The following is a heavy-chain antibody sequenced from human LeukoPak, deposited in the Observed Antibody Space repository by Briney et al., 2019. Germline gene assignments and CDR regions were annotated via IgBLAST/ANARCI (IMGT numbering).Heavy chain of an antibody. CDR2: TKQDGGEK. V-gene: IGHV3-7*01. D-gene: IGHD3-3*01. CDR3: AKDPYSDFWSGYNDY. CDR1: GFTFSSYW. Sequence: GGSLRLSCAASGFTFSSYWMSWVRQAPGKGLEWVANTKQDGGEKYYVDSVKGRFTISRDNAKNSLYLQMNSLRAEDTAAYYCAKDPYSDFWSGYNDYWGQGTLVTVSS. J-gene: IGHJ4*02.